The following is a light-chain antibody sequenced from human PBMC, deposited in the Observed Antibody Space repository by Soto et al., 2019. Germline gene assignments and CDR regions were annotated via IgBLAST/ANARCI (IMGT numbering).Light chain of an antibody. CDR3: LHYNSFPYT. J-gene: IGKJ2*01. CDR1: QGIRND. V-gene: IGKV1-17*01. Sequence: DIQMTQSPSSLSASVGDRVTITCLAIQGIRNDLGXXQQKPGKAPKLLIYXASSLQSGVPSKCRSSGSGTDLTLTSSSLQPEDFATYYCLHYNSFPYTFGQGTKVDTK. CDR2: XAS.